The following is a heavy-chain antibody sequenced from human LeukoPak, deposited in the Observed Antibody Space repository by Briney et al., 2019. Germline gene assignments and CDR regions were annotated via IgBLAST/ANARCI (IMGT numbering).Heavy chain of an antibody. J-gene: IGHJ4*02. Sequence: SETLSLTCTVSGGSISSYYWSWIRQPPGKGLEWIGYIYYSGSTNYNPSLKSRVTISVDTSKNQFSLKLSPVTAADTAVYYCARGHIVVVPAASYDILTGAGYFDYWGQGALVTVSS. D-gene: IGHD2-2*01. CDR1: GGSISSYY. V-gene: IGHV4-59*01. CDR3: ARGHIVVVPAASYDILTGAGYFDY. CDR2: IYYSGST.